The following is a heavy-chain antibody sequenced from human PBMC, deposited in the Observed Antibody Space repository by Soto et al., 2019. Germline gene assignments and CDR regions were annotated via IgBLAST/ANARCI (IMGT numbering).Heavy chain of an antibody. J-gene: IGHJ3*02. D-gene: IGHD1-1*01. Sequence: QVQLVQSGAEVKKPGASVKVSCKASGYTFTSYGISWVRQAPGQGLEWMGWISAYNGNTNYAQKLQGRVTMTTDTSTSTAYMELRSLRSDDTAVYYCASYNWHDVRVSGYAFDIWGQGTMVTVSS. CDR3: ASYNWHDVRVSGYAFDI. V-gene: IGHV1-18*01. CDR1: GYTFTSYG. CDR2: ISAYNGNT.